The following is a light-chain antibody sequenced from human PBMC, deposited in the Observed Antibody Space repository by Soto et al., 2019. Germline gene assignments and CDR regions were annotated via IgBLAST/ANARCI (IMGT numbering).Light chain of an antibody. Sequence: QSVLTQPRSMSGSPGQSVTISCTGTSSDVGGYNYVSWYQHHPGKAPKLMIYDVSKRPSGVPDRFSGSRSGNTASLTISGLQADDEADYYCCSYAGTYTFVFGTGTKVTV. J-gene: IGLJ1*01. CDR1: SSDVGGYNY. CDR2: DVS. CDR3: CSYAGTYTFV. V-gene: IGLV2-11*01.